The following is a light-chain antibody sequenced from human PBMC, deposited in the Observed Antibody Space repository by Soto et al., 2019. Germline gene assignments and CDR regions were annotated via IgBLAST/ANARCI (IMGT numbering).Light chain of an antibody. J-gene: IGKJ1*01. V-gene: IGKV4-1*01. CDR1: QSVLYSSNNKNY. CDR2: DAS. Sequence: DIVMTHSPDSLAVSLGERATINCKSSQSVLYSSNNKNYLAWYQQKPGTAPKVLIYDASRLESGVPSRFSGSGSGTEFTLTISSLQPADFATYYCQQYNSYSWTFGQGTKV. CDR3: QQYNSYSWT.